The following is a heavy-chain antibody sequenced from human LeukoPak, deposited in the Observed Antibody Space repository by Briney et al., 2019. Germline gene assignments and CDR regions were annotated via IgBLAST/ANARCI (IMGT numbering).Heavy chain of an antibody. Sequence: ASVKVSCKASGYTFTSYYMHWVRQAPGQGLEWMGIINTSGGSTSYAQKFQGRVTMTRDTSTSTVYMELSSLRSEDTAVYYCAREQSVVPAANNWFDPWGQGTLVTVSS. V-gene: IGHV1-46*01. J-gene: IGHJ5*02. CDR2: INTSGGST. D-gene: IGHD2-2*01. CDR1: GYTFTSYY. CDR3: AREQSVVPAANNWFDP.